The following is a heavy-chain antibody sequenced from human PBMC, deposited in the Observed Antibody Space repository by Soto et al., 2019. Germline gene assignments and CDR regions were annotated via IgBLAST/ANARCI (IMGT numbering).Heavy chain of an antibody. D-gene: IGHD3-10*01. CDR2: IKGRGGTT. Sequence: EVQLLESGGDLVQPGGSVRLSCAASRFTFEMYAMSWVRQAPGKWLEWVTGIKGRGGTTFYADSVKGRFTISRDSSMNTLYLVMHSLRAEETAVSYCDKNSVHQVSMGRGYFVSWGQGTLVIASS. J-gene: IGHJ4*02. V-gene: IGHV3-23*01. CDR3: DKNSVHQVSMGRGYFVS. CDR1: RFTFEMYA.